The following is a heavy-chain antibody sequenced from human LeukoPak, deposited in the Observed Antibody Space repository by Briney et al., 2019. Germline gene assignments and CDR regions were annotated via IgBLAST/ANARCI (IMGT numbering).Heavy chain of an antibody. CDR3: AKDSCSSTSCRGYFDY. V-gene: IGHV3-23*01. CDR2: ISGSGGST. Sequence: GGSLRLSCAASGVTFSRYAMSWVRQAPGKGLEWVSAISGSGGSTYYADSVKGRFTISRDNSKNTLYLQMNSLRAEATAVYYCAKDSCSSTSCRGYFDYWGQGTLVTVSS. J-gene: IGHJ4*02. D-gene: IGHD2-2*01. CDR1: GVTFSRYA.